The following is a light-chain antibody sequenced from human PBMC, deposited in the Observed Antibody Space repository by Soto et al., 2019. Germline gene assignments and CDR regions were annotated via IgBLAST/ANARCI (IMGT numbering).Light chain of an antibody. CDR1: SSDVGKYDR. CDR3: SSYTSASRYV. J-gene: IGLJ1*01. V-gene: IGLV2-18*02. Sequence: QSALTQPPSVSGSPGQSVTISCTGTSSDVGKYDRVSWYQQPPGTAPGLIMYEVTNRPSGVPARFSGSKSGNTASLTISGLQAEDEADYFCSSYTSASRYVFGAGTKVTVL. CDR2: EVT.